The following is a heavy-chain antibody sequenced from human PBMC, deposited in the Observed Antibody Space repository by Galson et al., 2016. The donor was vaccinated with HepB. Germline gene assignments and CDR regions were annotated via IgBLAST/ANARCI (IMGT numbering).Heavy chain of an antibody. V-gene: IGHV3-74*01. CDR2: IKSNGKTA. CDR1: GFTFSNYW. D-gene: IGHD3-10*01. Sequence: SLRLSCAASGFTFSNYWMHWVRQAPGKGLVWVSRIKSNGKTADYADSVKGRFTIPRDNAKNRLFMDMDSLTVEDTAVYFCARTITPAPIPLFDSWGQGTLVTVSS. CDR3: ARTITPAPIPLFDS. J-gene: IGHJ4*02.